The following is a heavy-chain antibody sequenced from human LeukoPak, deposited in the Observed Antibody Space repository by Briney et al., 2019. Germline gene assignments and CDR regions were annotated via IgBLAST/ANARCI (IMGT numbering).Heavy chain of an antibody. J-gene: IGHJ6*03. D-gene: IGHD3-10*01. CDR3: ARQGGYYGSGSYWGYYYYYMDV. CDR1: GFTFSSYS. V-gene: IGHV4-34*01. Sequence: GSLRLSCAASGFTFSSYSMNWVRQPPGKGLEWIGEINHGGSTNYNPSLKSRVTISVDTSKNQFSLKLSSVTAADTAVYYCARQGGYYGSGSYWGYYYYYMDVWGKGTTVTISS. CDR2: INHGGST.